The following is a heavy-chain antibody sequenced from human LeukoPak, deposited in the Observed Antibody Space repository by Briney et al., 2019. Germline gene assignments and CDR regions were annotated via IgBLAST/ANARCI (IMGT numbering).Heavy chain of an antibody. CDR2: IRYDGSNK. D-gene: IGHD2-15*01. CDR1: GFTFSSYG. Sequence: GGSPRLSCAASGFTFSSYGMHWVRQAPGKGLEWVAFIRYDGSNKYYADSVKGRFTISRDDSKNTMYLQMNSLRVDDTAVYYCARCSGATCYPTYYFDYWGQGTLVTVSS. V-gene: IGHV3-30*02. J-gene: IGHJ4*02. CDR3: ARCSGATCYPTYYFDY.